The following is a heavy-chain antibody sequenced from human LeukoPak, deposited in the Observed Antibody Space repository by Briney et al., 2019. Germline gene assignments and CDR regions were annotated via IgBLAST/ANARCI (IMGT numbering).Heavy chain of an antibody. D-gene: IGHD1-26*01. CDR2: IYYSGST. J-gene: IGHJ4*02. CDR3: ARGAIVGSTAPFGH. V-gene: IGHV4-39*07. CDR1: GGSISSSSYY. Sequence: PSETLSLTCTVSGGSISSSSYYWGWIRQPPGKGLGWIGSIYYSGSTNYNPSLKSRVTISVDTSKNQFSLKLSSVTAADTAVYYCARGAIVGSTAPFGHWGQGTLVTVSS.